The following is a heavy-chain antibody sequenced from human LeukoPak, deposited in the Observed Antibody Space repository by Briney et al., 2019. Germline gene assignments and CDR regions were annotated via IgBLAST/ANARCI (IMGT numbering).Heavy chain of an antibody. J-gene: IGHJ4*02. CDR3: ARDSPRPPTYYYDSSDF. V-gene: IGHV3-23*01. CDR1: GFTFRTYA. CDR2: ISGNGRNT. Sequence: PGGSLRLPCAASGFTFRTYAMSWVRQAPGKGLEWVSAISGNGRNTYYADSVKGRFTISRDNSKNTLYLQMNSLRVEDTAVYYCARDSPRPPTYYYDSSDFWGQGTLVTVSS. D-gene: IGHD3-22*01.